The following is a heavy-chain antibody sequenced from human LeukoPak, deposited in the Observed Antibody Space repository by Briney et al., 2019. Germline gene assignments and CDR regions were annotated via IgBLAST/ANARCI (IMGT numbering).Heavy chain of an antibody. CDR3: ARSLASIRLYYFDY. D-gene: IGHD2-15*01. J-gene: IGHJ4*02. CDR2: IYHSGST. V-gene: IGHV4-38-2*01. Sequence: SETLSLTCAASGYSISSGFYWGWIRQPPGKGLEWIGSIYHSGSTYYNPSLKSRVTISVDTSKNQFSLKLSSVTAADTAVYYCARSLASIRLYYFDYWAQGTLVTVSS. CDR1: GYSISSGFY.